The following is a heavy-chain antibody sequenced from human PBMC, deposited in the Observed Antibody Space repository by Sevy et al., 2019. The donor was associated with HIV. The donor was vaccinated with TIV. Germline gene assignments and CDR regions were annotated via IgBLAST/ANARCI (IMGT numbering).Heavy chain of an antibody. CDR3: ARDCSSTTCLWGLDV. CDR2: IKRDGSGK. J-gene: IGHJ6*02. Sequence: GSLRLSCAASGFTFSNNWMSWVRQAPGKGLEWVAHIKRDGSGKYYVDSVKGRFTISRDNAQNSLYLQMNSLRAEDTAVYYCARDCSSTTCLWGLDVWGQGTTVTVSS. V-gene: IGHV3-7*03. D-gene: IGHD2-2*01. CDR1: GFTFSNNW.